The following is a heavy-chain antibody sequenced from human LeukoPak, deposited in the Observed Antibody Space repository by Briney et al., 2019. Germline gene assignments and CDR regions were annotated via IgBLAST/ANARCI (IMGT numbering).Heavy chain of an antibody. Sequence: SETLSLTCTVSGDSISSDYWSWIRQPPGKGLEWIGYIYRFGSTDYNPSLMRRVTISLDTPTKQLSPNLSSVTAPDTAVYYCAGRGQRYFRDWGQGTLVTVSS. J-gene: IGHJ1*01. CDR2: IYRFGST. V-gene: IGHV4-4*08. CDR3: AGRGQRYFRD. CDR1: GDSISSDY.